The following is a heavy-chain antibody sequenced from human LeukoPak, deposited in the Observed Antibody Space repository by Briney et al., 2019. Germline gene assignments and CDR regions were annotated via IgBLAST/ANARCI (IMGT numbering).Heavy chain of an antibody. CDR3: ARKGGGQLVNTRRWFDP. CDR1: GGSFSGYY. Sequence: SETLSLTCAVYGGSFSGYYWSWIRQPPGKGLEWIGEINHSGSTNYNPSLKSRVTISAETSKKQFSLRLSSVTAADTAVYYCARKGGGQLVNTRRWFDPWGQGTLVTVSS. J-gene: IGHJ5*02. CDR2: INHSGST. V-gene: IGHV4-34*01. D-gene: IGHD1-1*01.